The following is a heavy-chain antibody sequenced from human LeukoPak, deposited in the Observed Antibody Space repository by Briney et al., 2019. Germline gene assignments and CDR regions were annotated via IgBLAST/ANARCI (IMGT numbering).Heavy chain of an antibody. Sequence: GGSLRLSCATSGFTFNNYNMNWVRQAPGRALEWVSSITSSGTYIFYADSVKGRFTISRDNAKNSLYLQMNSLGPEDTAVYYCARDPYSGNYGNYYYYYMDVWGKGTTVTVSS. CDR1: GFTFNNYN. J-gene: IGHJ6*03. V-gene: IGHV3-21*01. CDR2: ITSSGTYI. D-gene: IGHD1-26*01. CDR3: ARDPYSGNYGNYYYYYMDV.